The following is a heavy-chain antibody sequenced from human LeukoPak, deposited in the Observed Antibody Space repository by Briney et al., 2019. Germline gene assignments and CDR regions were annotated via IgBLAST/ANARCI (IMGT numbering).Heavy chain of an antibody. D-gene: IGHD2-2*01. J-gene: IGHJ5*02. V-gene: IGHV3-33*03. CDR1: GFTFGGYG. CDR2: IWYDGGKK. Sequence: GGSLRLSCSASGFTFGGYGMHWVRQVPGKGLEWVAVIWYDGGKKYYADSVKGRFTISRDNAKNSLYLQMNSLRAEDTAVYYCAKGSRYCSSTSCYGAPLWFDPWGQGTLVTVSS. CDR3: AKGSRYCSSTSCYGAPLWFDP.